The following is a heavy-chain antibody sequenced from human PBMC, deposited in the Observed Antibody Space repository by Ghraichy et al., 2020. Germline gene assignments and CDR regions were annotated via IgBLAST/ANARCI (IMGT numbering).Heavy chain of an antibody. Sequence: GGSLRLSCAVSGFTLRSYPVSWVRQAPGKGLEWVSAITTGGTTFYADSVKGRFTISRDFSNNTVYLEMNSLRADDSAMYYCARVSYGLPFLAQWELHRGGWSFDFWGQGTLATVSS. CDR2: ITTGGTT. V-gene: IGHV3-53*01. D-gene: IGHD1-26*01. CDR3: ARVSYGLPFLAQWELHRGGWSFDF. CDR1: GFTLRSYP. J-gene: IGHJ4*02.